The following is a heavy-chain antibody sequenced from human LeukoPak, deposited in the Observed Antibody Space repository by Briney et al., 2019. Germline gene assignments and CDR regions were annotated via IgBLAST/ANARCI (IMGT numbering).Heavy chain of an antibody. D-gene: IGHD2-2*01. CDR3: ARQRYCHSTSCYFDY. J-gene: IGHJ4*02. Sequence: PSETLSLTCAVSGYSISSGYYWAWIRQPPGKGLEWIGSMYHSGSTYDSPSLKSRVTMSVDTSKNQFSLKLTPVTAADTAVYYCARQRYCHSTSCYFDYWGQGTLVTVSS. CDR1: GYSISSGYY. CDR2: MYHSGST. V-gene: IGHV4-38-2*01.